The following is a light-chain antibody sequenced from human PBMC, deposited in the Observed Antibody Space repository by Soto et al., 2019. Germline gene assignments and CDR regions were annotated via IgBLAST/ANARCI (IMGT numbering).Light chain of an antibody. J-gene: IGLJ1*01. CDR2: RND. CDR3: AAWDDSLRGRL. V-gene: IGLV1-47*01. Sequence: SELSQPGKECGTPGPRDTITSSGSSSNVGVNFVYWYQHLPGTAPKLLIYRNDQRPSGVPDRFSGSKSGTSSSLAISGLRFEDEADYYCAAWDDSLRGRLFGTGTKVTVL. CDR1: SSNVGVNF.